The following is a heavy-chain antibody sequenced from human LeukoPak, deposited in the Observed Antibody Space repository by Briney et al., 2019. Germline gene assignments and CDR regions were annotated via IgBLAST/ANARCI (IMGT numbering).Heavy chain of an antibody. Sequence: SVKVSCKASGGTFSSYAISWVRQAPGQGLEWMGRIIPIFGIANYAQKFQGRVTITADKSTSTAYMELSSLRSEDTAVYYCARELTLGIAVAGTGSWFDPWGQGTLITVSS. V-gene: IGHV1-69*04. J-gene: IGHJ5*02. D-gene: IGHD6-19*01. CDR3: ARELTLGIAVAGTGSWFDP. CDR1: GGTFSSYA. CDR2: IIPIFGIA.